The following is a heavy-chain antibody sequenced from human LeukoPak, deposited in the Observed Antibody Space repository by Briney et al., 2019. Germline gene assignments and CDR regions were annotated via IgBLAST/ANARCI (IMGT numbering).Heavy chain of an antibody. V-gene: IGHV3-9*01. CDR3: AKALSGRYYYMDV. CDR2: ISWNSGSI. J-gene: IGHJ6*03. CDR1: GFTFDDYA. D-gene: IGHD3-10*01. Sequence: GGSLRLSCAASGFTFDDYAMHWVRQAPGKGLEWVSGISWNSGSIGYADSVKGRFTISRDNAKNSLYLQMNSLRAEDTALYYCAKALSGRYYYMDVWGKGTTVTVSS.